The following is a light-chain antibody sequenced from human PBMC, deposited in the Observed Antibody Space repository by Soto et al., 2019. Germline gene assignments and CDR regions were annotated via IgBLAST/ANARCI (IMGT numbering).Light chain of an antibody. CDR1: QTISSF. J-gene: IGKJ4*01. CDR2: AAS. V-gene: IGKV1-9*01. CDR3: QQVDVYPST. Sequence: DIQMTQSPSTLSGSVGDRVTITCRASQTISSFLAWYQQKPGKAPNLLIYAASTLQSGVPSRFSGGGSGTDFTLTIDRLQPEDFATYYCQQVDVYPSTFGGGTKVDIK.